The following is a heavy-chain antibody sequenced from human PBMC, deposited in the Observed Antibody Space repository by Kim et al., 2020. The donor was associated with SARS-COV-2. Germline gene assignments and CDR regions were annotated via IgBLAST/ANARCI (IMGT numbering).Heavy chain of an antibody. Sequence: GGSLRLSCVASGFTFSSYWMHWVRQAPGKGLVWVSLVNSDGSSTNYADSVKGRFTISRDNSRNTLYLQMNSLRAEDTAVYYCAKISTGCDWDKFDYWGQG. D-gene: IGHD1-26*01. CDR1: GFTFSSYW. V-gene: IGHV3-74*01. CDR3: AKISTGCDWDKFDY. CDR2: VNSDGSST. J-gene: IGHJ4*02.